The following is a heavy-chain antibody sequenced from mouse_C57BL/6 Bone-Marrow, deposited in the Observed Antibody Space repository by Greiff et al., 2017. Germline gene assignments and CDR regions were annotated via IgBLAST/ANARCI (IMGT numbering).Heavy chain of an antibody. CDR3: ARDGYTPAMDY. J-gene: IGHJ4*01. Sequence: VQLKESGGDLVKPGGSLKLSCAASGFTFSSYGMSWVRQTPDKRLEWVATISSGGSYTYYPDSVKGRFTISRDNAKNTLYLQMSSLKSEDTAMYYCARDGYTPAMDYWGQGTSVTVSS. CDR1: GFTFSSYG. V-gene: IGHV5-6*01. D-gene: IGHD1-2*01. CDR2: ISSGGSYT.